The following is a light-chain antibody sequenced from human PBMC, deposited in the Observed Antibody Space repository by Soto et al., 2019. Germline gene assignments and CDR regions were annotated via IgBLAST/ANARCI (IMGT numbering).Light chain of an antibody. V-gene: IGKV3-15*01. CDR1: QSVSSN. J-gene: IGKJ1*01. CDR2: GAS. Sequence: EIVMTQSPATLSVSPGERATLSCRASQSVSSNLAWYQQKPCQAPRLLIYGASTRATGIPARFRGSGSGTEFTLTISSLPSEDFAVYYCQQYNNWPWTFGQGTKVEIK. CDR3: QQYNNWPWT.